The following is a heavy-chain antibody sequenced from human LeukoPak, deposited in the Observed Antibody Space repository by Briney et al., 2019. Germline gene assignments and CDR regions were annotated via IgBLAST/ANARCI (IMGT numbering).Heavy chain of an antibody. D-gene: IGHD2-2*01. V-gene: IGHV3-64*01. CDR2: LSSNGGST. Sequence: PGGSLTLSSAASGLPFSSFAMHWLAPAPGKGLEYGSALSSNGGSTSYANYVRGRFTISRDNSKNTLYLQMGSLSAEDMAGYYCARSSIVVVSILDFWGQGTLVSVSS. CDR1: GLPFSSFA. J-gene: IGHJ4*02. CDR3: ARSSIVVVSILDF.